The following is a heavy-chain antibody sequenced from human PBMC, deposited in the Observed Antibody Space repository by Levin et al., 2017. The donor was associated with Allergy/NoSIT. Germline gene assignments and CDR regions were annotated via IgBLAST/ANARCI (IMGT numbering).Heavy chain of an antibody. Sequence: ASVKVSCAASGFTFSSHSMNWVRQAPGKGLEWVSSISSTSVYIYYADSVKGRFTISRDNAKNSLYLQMNSLRAEDTAVYYCAGGSSGTYYYFDYWGQGTLVTVSS. V-gene: IGHV3-21*01. CDR3: AGGSSGTYYYFDY. CDR2: ISSTSVYI. J-gene: IGHJ4*02. D-gene: IGHD3-10*01. CDR1: GFTFSSHS.